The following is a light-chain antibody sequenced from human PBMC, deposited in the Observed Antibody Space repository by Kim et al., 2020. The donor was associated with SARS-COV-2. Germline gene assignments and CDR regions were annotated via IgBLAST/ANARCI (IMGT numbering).Light chain of an antibody. V-gene: IGLV4-69*01. CDR2: LNSDGSH. CDR3: QTWGTGVWV. J-gene: IGLJ3*02. Sequence: QPVLTQSPSASASLGASVKLTRTLSSGQSRSAIAWHQQQPEKGPRYLMKLNSDGSHTKGDGIPDRFSGSSSGTERYLTISSLQSEDEADYYCQTWGTGVWVFGGGTQLTVL. CDR1: SGQSRSA.